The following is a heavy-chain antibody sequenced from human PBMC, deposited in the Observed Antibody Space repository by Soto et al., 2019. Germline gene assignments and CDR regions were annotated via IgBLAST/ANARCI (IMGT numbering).Heavy chain of an antibody. CDR2: ISSHGGSS. Sequence: GGSLIDSRCASGCKFRNYSIHWVRQAPGKGLEYVSVISSHGGSSYYADSVKGRFTISRDNSKNTLYLQMSSLRAEDTAVYYCVKDRTPNWNYPGMDVWGQGTTVTVSS. CDR1: GCKFRNYS. CDR3: VKDRTPNWNYPGMDV. J-gene: IGHJ6*02. V-gene: IGHV3-64D*08. D-gene: IGHD1-7*01.